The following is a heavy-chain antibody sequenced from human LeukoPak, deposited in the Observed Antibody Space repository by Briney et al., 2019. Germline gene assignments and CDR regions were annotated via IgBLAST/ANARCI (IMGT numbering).Heavy chain of an antibody. Sequence: QPGRSLRLSCAASGFTFSSYAMHWVRQAPGKGLEWVANIKEDGTEKNYVDSVKGRFTISRDNAKNSVYLQMTSLRAEDTALYYCARDTHLSYAAGFDCWGQGTLVTVSS. CDR1: GFTFSSYA. CDR2: IKEDGTEK. J-gene: IGHJ4*02. V-gene: IGHV3-7*01. CDR3: ARDTHLSYAAGFDC. D-gene: IGHD3-10*01.